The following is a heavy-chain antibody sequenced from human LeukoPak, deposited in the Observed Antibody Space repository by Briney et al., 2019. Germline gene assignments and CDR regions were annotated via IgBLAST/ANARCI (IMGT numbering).Heavy chain of an antibody. V-gene: IGHV3-33*06. D-gene: IGHD5-12*01. Sequence: AGGSLRLSCAASGFTFSSYGMHWVRQAPGKGLEWVAVIWYDGSNKYYADSVKGRFTISRDNSKNTLYLQMNSLRAEGTAVYYCAKDVLRLSHYFDYWGQGTLVTVSS. CDR1: GFTFSSYG. J-gene: IGHJ4*02. CDR3: AKDVLRLSHYFDY. CDR2: IWYDGSNK.